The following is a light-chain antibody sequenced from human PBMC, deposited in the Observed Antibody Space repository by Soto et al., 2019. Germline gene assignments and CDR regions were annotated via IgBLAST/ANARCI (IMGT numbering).Light chain of an antibody. CDR1: SDNY. V-gene: IGLV2-14*01. CDR2: GVT. J-gene: IGLJ1*01. CDR3: SSYTNSRTLL. Sequence: QSALTQPASVSGSPGQSITISCTGTSDNYVSWYQQHPGKVPKLMIYGVTNRPSGVSDRFSGSKSGNTASLTISALQTEDEADYYCSSYTNSRTLLFGAGTKVTVL.